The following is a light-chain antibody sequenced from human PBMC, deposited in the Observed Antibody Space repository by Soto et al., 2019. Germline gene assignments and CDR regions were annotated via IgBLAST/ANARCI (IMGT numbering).Light chain of an antibody. CDR1: QSIMSY. V-gene: IGKV1-39*01. CDR2: AAS. Sequence: VQMTQSPSSLSASVGDRVTITCRASQSIMSYLNWYQQKPGKAPKLLIYAASSLQSGVPSGFSGSGSGTDFTLTISSLQPEDFATYYCQQSYSTPITFGQGTRLEI. J-gene: IGKJ5*01. CDR3: QQSYSTPIT.